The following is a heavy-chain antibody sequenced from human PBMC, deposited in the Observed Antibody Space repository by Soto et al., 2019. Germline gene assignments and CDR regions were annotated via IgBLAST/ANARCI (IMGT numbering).Heavy chain of an antibody. V-gene: IGHV3-33*01. CDR3: ARDGWVVVAGLDY. J-gene: IGHJ4*02. Sequence: QVQLVESGGGVVQPGRSLRLSCAASGFTFSTYGMHWVRQAPGKGLEWVAGMWYDGSNKYYADSVKGRFTISRDNSKTTLYLQMNSLRAEDTAVYYCARDGWVVVAGLDYWGQGTLVTVSS. CDR2: MWYDGSNK. CDR1: GFTFSTYG. D-gene: IGHD2-15*01.